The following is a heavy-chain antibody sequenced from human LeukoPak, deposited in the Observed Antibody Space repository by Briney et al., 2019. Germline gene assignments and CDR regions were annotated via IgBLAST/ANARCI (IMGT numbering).Heavy chain of an antibody. CDR2: ITGSTGST. CDR3: AKRYSGSSGLYNFDY. V-gene: IGHV3-23*01. CDR1: GFTFSSYA. J-gene: IGHJ4*02. Sequence: GGSLRLSCAASGFTFSSYAMTWVRQPPGKGLEGVSFITGSTGSTYYADSVKGRFTISRDNSKNTLYLQMNSLRAEDTAVYYCAKRYSGSSGLYNFDYWGQGTLVTVSS. D-gene: IGHD1-26*01.